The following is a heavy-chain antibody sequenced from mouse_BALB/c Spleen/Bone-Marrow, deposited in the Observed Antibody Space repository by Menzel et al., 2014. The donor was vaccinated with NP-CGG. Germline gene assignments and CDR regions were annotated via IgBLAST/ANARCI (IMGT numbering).Heavy chain of an antibody. CDR3: ARDDYDAFAY. V-gene: IGHV1-7*01. Sequence: QVQLQQSGAELAKPGASVKMSCKASGYTLTSYWMHWIKQRPGQGLEWIGYINPSTGYTEYNQTFKGKATLTAVKSSTTAYMQLSSLTSEDSAVYYCARDDYDAFAYWGQGTLVTVSA. CDR1: GYTLTSYW. CDR2: INPSTGYT. D-gene: IGHD2-4*01. J-gene: IGHJ3*01.